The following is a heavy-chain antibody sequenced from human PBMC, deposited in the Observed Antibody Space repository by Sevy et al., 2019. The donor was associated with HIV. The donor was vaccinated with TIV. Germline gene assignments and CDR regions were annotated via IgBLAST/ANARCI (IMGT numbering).Heavy chain of an antibody. CDR3: AIDEYYDILTGYYNPHYYGMDV. Sequence: GGSLRLSCAASGFTFSSYGMHWVRQAPGKGLEWVAFIRYDGSNKYYADSVKGRFTISRDNSKNTLYLQMKSLRAEDTAVYYCAIDEYYDILTGYYNPHYYGMDVWGQGTTVTVSS. CDR2: IRYDGSNK. V-gene: IGHV3-30*02. CDR1: GFTFSSYG. J-gene: IGHJ6*02. D-gene: IGHD3-9*01.